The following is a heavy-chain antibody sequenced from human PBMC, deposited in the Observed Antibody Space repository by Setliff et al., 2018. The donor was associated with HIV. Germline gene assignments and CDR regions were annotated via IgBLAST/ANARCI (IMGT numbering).Heavy chain of an antibody. D-gene: IGHD1-26*01. CDR2: IYHSGRT. CDR1: GASISSGGYY. J-gene: IGHJ5*02. CDR3: ARSTVGAGASFP. Sequence: PSETLSLTCTVSGASISSGGYYWSWIRRHPGRGLEWIGSIYHSGRTYYNPSLKSRVTISLDTSKNQFSLRLTSLTAADTAIYYCARSTVGAGASFPWGRGILVTVSS. V-gene: IGHV4-39*07.